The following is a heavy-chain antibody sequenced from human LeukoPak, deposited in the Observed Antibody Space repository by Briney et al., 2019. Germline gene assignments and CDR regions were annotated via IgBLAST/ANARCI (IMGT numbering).Heavy chain of an antibody. CDR3: AKYGSIAARLDYGMDV. J-gene: IGHJ6*02. CDR2: ISGGGSGT. Sequence: GGSLRLSCAASGFTFSIYAMSWVRQAPGKGLEWVSAISGGGSGTYYADSVKGRFTISRDNSKNTLYLQMNSLRAEDTAVYYCAKYGSIAARLDYGMDVWGQGTTVTVSS. CDR1: GFTFSIYA. V-gene: IGHV3-23*01. D-gene: IGHD6-6*01.